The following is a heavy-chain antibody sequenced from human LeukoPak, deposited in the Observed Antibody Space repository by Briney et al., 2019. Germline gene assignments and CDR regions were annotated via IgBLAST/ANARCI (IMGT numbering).Heavy chain of an antibody. J-gene: IGHJ4*02. Sequence: ASVKVSCKASGYSFTSYGISWARQAPGQGLEWMGWISGYNGNTNYAQKLQGRVTMTTDTSTSTAYMELRSLSADDTAVYYCARDRPYYYDSSAYYPDFWGQGTLVTVSS. D-gene: IGHD3-22*01. CDR1: GYSFTSYG. V-gene: IGHV1-18*01. CDR3: ARDRPYYYDSSAYYPDF. CDR2: ISGYNGNT.